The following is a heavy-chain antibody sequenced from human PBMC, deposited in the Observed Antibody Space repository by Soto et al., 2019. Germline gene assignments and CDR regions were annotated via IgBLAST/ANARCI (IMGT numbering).Heavy chain of an antibody. CDR1: GFTFSSCW. J-gene: IGHJ6*02. Sequence: GGSLRLSCAVSGFTFSSCWMHWVRQAPGKGLVWVSRMNEDGGTTDYADSVKGRFTISRDNAKNTLYLQMNSLRVEDTAVYYCASDLSGRADVWGQGTTVTVSS. V-gene: IGHV3-74*01. CDR3: ASDLSGRADV. CDR2: MNEDGGTT. D-gene: IGHD3-10*01.